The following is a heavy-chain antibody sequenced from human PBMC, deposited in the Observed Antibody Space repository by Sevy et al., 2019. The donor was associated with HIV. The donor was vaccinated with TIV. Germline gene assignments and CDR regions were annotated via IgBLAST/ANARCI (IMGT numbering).Heavy chain of an antibody. J-gene: IGHJ3*02. D-gene: IGHD1-26*01. CDR2: INPNSGGT. CDR1: GYTFTGYY. CDR3: ARDRTLIVGALAAFDI. V-gene: IGHV1-2*02. Sequence: ASVKVSCKASGYTFTGYYMHWVRQAPGQGLEWMGWINPNSGGTNYSQKFQGRVTMTRDTSISTAYMELSRLRSDDTAVYYCARDRTLIVGALAAFDIWGQGTMVTVS.